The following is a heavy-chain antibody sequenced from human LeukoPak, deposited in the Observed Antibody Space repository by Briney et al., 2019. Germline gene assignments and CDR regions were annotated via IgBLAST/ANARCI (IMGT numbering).Heavy chain of an antibody. CDR1: GGSINSYY. D-gene: IGHD5-18*01. Sequence: SETLSLTCTVSGGSINSYYWSWIRQPPGRGLEWIGYIYYTGGETNYNPSLKSRLTLSVDTSKNQFSLILTSVTAADTAVYYCARQPAATAAFDIWAQGTMATVSS. J-gene: IGHJ3*02. CDR2: IYYTGGET. V-gene: IGHV4-59*08. CDR3: ARQPAATAAFDI.